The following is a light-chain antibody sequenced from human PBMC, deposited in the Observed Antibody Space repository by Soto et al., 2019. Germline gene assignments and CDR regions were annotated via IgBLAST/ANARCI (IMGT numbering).Light chain of an antibody. CDR2: EVS. CDR3: SSYAGTYTVL. V-gene: IGLV2-11*01. J-gene: IGLJ3*02. CDR1: SSDVGGYNY. Sequence: QSALTQPPSASGSPGQSVTISCTGTSSDVGGYNYVSWYQQHPGKAPKLMIYEVSKRPSGAPDRFSGSKSGNTASLTISGLQTEDEADYYCSSYAGTYTVLFGGGTKLTVL.